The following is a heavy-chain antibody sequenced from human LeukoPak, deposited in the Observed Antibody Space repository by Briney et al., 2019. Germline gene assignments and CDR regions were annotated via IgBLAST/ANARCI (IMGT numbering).Heavy chain of an antibody. CDR2: IYYSGST. CDR1: GGSISSGGYY. V-gene: IGHV4-31*03. Sequence: SETLSLTCTVSGGSISSGGYYWSWIRQHPGKGLEWIGYIYYSGSTYYNPSLKSRVTISVDTSKSQFSLKLSSVTAAGTAVYYCARDCSSTSCYSYYGMDVWGQGTPVTVSS. J-gene: IGHJ6*02. CDR3: ARDCSSTSCYSYYGMDV. D-gene: IGHD2-2*01.